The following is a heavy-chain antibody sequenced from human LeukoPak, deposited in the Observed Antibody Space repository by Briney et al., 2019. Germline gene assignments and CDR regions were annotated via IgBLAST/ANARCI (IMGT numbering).Heavy chain of an antibody. J-gene: IGHJ4*02. CDR3: ARGNHYGSDY. Sequence: GGSLRLSCAASGFTFSSYWMHWVRQAPGKGLVWVSGINNDGRSTGNADSVKGRFTISRDNAKNTLYLQMSSLRAEDTAVYYCARGNHYGSDYWGQGTLVTVSS. V-gene: IGHV3-74*01. D-gene: IGHD3-10*01. CDR1: GFTFSSYW. CDR2: INNDGRST.